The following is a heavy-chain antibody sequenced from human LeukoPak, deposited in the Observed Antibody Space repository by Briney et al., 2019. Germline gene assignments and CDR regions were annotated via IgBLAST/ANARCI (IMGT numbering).Heavy chain of an antibody. CDR1: GYTFTNYG. D-gene: IGHD3-10*01. J-gene: IGHJ1*01. V-gene: IGHV1-3*04. CDR2: INTGNGNT. CDR3: ARVPLSDTSGRYYAH. Sequence: ASVKVSCKTSGYTFTNYGMHWVRQAPRQSPEWMGWINTGNGNTKSSQKFQDGVTLTRDTSASTAYMELNSLSSEDTAVYYCARVPLSDTSGRYYAHWGQGTLVTVSS.